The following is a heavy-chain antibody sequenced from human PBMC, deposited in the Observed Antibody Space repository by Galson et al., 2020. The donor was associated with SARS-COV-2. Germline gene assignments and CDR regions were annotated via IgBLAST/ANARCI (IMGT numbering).Heavy chain of an antibody. Sequence: TGGSLRLSCAASGFTFSDYYMSWIRQAPGKGLEWVSYISSSGSIIYYADSVKGRFTISRDNAKNSLYLQMNSLRAEDTAVYYCARGPRGGDYNILGYYYGMDVWGQGTTVTVSS. CDR2: ISSSGSII. CDR3: ARGPRGGDYNILGYYYGMDV. D-gene: IGHD4-17*01. V-gene: IGHV3-11*01. CDR1: GFTFSDYY. J-gene: IGHJ6*02.